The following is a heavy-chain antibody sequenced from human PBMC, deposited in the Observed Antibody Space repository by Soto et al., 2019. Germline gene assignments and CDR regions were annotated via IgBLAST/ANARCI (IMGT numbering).Heavy chain of an antibody. Sequence: PGGSLRLSCAASGFTFSNAWMSWVRQAPGKGLEWVGRIKSKTDGGTTDYAAPVKGRFTISRDDSKNTLYLQMNSLKTEDTAVYYCTTDGTYYYDSSGYYPIDYWGQGTLVTVSS. V-gene: IGHV3-15*01. CDR1: GFTFSNAW. D-gene: IGHD3-22*01. CDR3: TTDGTYYYDSSGYYPIDY. CDR2: IKSKTDGGTT. J-gene: IGHJ4*02.